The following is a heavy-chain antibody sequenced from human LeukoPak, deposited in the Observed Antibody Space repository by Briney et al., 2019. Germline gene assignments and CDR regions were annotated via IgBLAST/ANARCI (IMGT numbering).Heavy chain of an antibody. CDR3: ARGAHSSSWYVLDYFDY. CDR1: GGSISSSSYY. D-gene: IGHD6-13*01. CDR2: IYYSGST. J-gene: IGHJ4*02. V-gene: IGHV4-39*07. Sequence: PSETLSLTCTVSGGSISSSSYYWGWIRQPPGKGLEWIGSIYYSGSTYYNPSLKSRVTISVDTSKNQFSLKLSSVTAADTAVYYCARGAHSSSWYVLDYFDYWGQGTLVTVSS.